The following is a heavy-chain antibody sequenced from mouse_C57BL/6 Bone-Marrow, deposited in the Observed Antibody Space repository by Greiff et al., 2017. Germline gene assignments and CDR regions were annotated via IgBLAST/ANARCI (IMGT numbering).Heavy chain of an antibody. CDR2: IRNKANGYTT. V-gene: IGHV7-3*01. CDR1: GFTFTDYY. CDR3: SRCGIRLNRDGFDY. D-gene: IGHD4-1*01. J-gene: IGHJ2*01. Sequence: DVKLVESGGGLVQPGGSLSLSCAASGFTFTDYYMSWVRQPPGKALEWLGFIRNKANGYTTEYSASVKGRVTISRDNFQSSLYLQLNALRAEDSATYYCSRCGIRLNRDGFDYGGQGTTLTVSS.